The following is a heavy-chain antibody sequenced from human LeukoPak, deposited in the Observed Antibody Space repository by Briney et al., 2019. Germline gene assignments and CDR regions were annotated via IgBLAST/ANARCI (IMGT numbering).Heavy chain of an antibody. Sequence: ASVKVSCKASGYPFIGYYIHWVRQGPGQGLEWLGWINPETGATKYAQRFEGRVTLTRDASVTTAHMELSGLRSDDSAVYYCVRENLNYYGSGSYLYWGQGSQVTVSS. V-gene: IGHV1-2*02. D-gene: IGHD3-10*01. CDR1: GYPFIGYY. J-gene: IGHJ4*02. CDR2: INPETGAT. CDR3: VRENLNYYGSGSYLY.